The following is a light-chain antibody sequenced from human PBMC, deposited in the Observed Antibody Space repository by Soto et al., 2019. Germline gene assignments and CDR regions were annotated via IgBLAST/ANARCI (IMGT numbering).Light chain of an antibody. J-gene: IGLJ3*02. Sequence: QSALTQPRSVSGSPGQSVAISCTGTSSDVGSYNYVSWYQQHPGKVPKLVIYDVNKRPSGVPDRFSGSKSGNTASLTISGLQAEDEADFYCCSYAGSYSLVFGGGTKLTVL. V-gene: IGLV2-11*01. CDR2: DVN. CDR3: CSYAGSYSLV. CDR1: SSDVGSYNY.